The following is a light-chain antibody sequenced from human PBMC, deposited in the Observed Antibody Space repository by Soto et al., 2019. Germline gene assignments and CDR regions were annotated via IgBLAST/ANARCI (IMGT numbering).Light chain of an antibody. CDR3: QQSYSTPRT. J-gene: IGKJ1*01. CDR2: AAS. Sequence: DLQMTQSPSSLSASVGDRVTITCRASRDISDYLNWFQHKPGKAPKLLIYAASSLQSGVPSRFSGSGSGTDFTLTISSLQPEDFATYYCQQSYSTPRTFGQGTKVEIK. CDR1: RDISDY. V-gene: IGKV1-39*01.